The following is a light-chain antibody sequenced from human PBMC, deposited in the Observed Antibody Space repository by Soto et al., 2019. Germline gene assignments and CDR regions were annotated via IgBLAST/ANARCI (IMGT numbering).Light chain of an antibody. CDR1: QSVSSK. J-gene: IGKJ2*01. CDR3: QQYNSWPRT. Sequence: EIVMTQSPATLSVSPGERATLSCRASQSVSSKLAWYQQKRGQAPRLLIHSASTRATDIPARFSGSGSGTEFTLTISSLQSEAFAVYYCQQYNSWPRTFGQGTKLEIK. V-gene: IGKV3-15*01. CDR2: SAS.